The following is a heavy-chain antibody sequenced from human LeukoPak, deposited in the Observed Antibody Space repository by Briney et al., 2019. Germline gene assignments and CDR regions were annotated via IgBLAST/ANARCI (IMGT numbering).Heavy chain of an antibody. CDR3: ARGGYSYGLIGPYYYYMDV. V-gene: IGHV4-59*01. CDR2: IYYSGST. Sequence: PSETLSLTCTVYGGSISSYYWSWIRQPPGKGLEWIGYIYYSGSTNYNPSLKSRVTISVDTSKNQFSLKLSSVTAADTAVYYCARGGYSYGLIGPYYYYMDVWGKGTTVTISS. CDR1: GGSISSYY. D-gene: IGHD5-18*01. J-gene: IGHJ6*03.